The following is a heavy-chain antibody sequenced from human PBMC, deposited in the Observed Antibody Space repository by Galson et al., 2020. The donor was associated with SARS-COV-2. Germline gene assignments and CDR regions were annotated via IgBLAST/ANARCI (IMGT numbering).Heavy chain of an antibody. D-gene: IGHD3-10*01. V-gene: IGHV3-49*03. CDR2: IRSMAYGGTT. Sequence: GESLKISCRASGFTFGDYALNWFRQAPGKGLEWVGLIRSMAYGGTTDYAAPLKDRFTISRDDSNNIAYLQMNSLKIEDTAVYFCTRELFALSFYHGSAISGGWLDPWGQGTLVTVSS. CDR3: TRELFALSFYHGSAISGGWLDP. CDR1: GFTFGDYA. J-gene: IGHJ5*02.